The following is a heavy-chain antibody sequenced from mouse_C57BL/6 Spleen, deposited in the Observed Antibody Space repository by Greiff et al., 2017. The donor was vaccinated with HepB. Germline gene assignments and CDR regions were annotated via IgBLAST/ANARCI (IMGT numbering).Heavy chain of an antibody. Sequence: QVQLQQPGAELVMPGASVKLSCKASGYTFTSYWMHWVKQRPGQGLEWIGEIDPSDSYTNYNQKFKSKATLTVDTSSSTAYMQLSSLTSEDSAVYYCATGASSWFAYWGQGTLVTVSA. CDR2: IDPSDSYT. V-gene: IGHV1-69*01. J-gene: IGHJ3*01. CDR3: ATGASSWFAY. CDR1: GYTFTSYW. D-gene: IGHD3-1*01.